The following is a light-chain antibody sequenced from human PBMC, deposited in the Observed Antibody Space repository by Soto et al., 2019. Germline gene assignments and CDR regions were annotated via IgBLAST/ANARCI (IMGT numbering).Light chain of an antibody. CDR2: EVS. V-gene: IGLV2-14*01. CDR1: SSDGADYNY. J-gene: IGLJ1*01. Sequence: QPASVSGSPGQSITVSCTGTSSDGADYNYVSWYQHHPGKAPKLIIYEVSNRPSGVSNRFSGSQSGNTASLTISGLQAEDEADYYCCSYTTTSTYVFGTGTKLTVL. CDR3: CSYTTTSTYV.